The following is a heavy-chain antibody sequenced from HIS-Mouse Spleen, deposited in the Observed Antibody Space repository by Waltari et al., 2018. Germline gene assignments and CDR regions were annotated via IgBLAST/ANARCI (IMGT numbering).Heavy chain of an antibody. CDR3: AGYNWNYGTDY. CDR2: INNSGSP. CDR1: GGSFSGYY. J-gene: IGHJ4*02. V-gene: IGHV4-34*01. Sequence: QVQLQQWGAGLLKPSETLSLTCAVYGGSFSGYYWSWIRQPPGKGLEWIGEINNSGSPDDNPSLTSRVTISVDTSKNQFSLKLSSVTAADTAVYYCAGYNWNYGTDYWGQGTLVTVSS. D-gene: IGHD1-7*01.